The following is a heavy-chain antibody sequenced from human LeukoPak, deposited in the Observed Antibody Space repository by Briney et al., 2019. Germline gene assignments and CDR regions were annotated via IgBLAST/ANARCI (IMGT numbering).Heavy chain of an antibody. J-gene: IGHJ3*01. CDR3: ARDWLAGNPYHAFDL. D-gene: IGHD3-22*01. CDR2: IPACGTYS. V-gene: IGHV3-21*01. CDR1: GFTFSTYT. Sequence: GGSLRLSCAASGFTFSTYTMTWVRQAPGKGLEWVSSIPACGTYSHYADSVRGRFTITRDNAKNSLYLQMNSLRAEDTAVYYCARDWLAGNPYHAFDLWGKGTMVTVSS.